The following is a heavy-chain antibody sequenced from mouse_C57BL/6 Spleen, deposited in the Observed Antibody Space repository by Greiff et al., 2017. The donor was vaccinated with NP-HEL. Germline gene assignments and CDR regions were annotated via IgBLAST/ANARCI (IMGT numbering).Heavy chain of an antibody. J-gene: IGHJ2*01. CDR2: ISDGGSYT. D-gene: IGHD1-1*01. CDR1: GFTFSSYA. Sequence: EVQVVESGGGLVKPGGSLKLSCAASGFTFSSYAMSWVRQTPEKRLEWVATISDGGSYTYYPDNVKGRFTISRDNAKNNLYLQMSHLKSEDTAMYYCARDLNYYGSSRYYFDYWGQGTTLTVSS. CDR3: ARDLNYYGSSRYYFDY. V-gene: IGHV5-4*01.